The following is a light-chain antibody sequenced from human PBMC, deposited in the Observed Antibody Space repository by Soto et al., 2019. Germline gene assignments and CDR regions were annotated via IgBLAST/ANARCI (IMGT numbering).Light chain of an antibody. Sequence: VLTQPASVSGSPGQTITISCAGTTSDIGSYNFVSWYQQHPGTAPKLIIYGASTRATGIPAPASFSGSGSGTEFTLTISSLQSEDFAVYYCQQYNNWPPTFGQGTKVDIK. CDR3: QQYNNWPPT. V-gene: IGKV3-15*01. CDR2: GAS. CDR1: DIGSYN. J-gene: IGKJ2*01.